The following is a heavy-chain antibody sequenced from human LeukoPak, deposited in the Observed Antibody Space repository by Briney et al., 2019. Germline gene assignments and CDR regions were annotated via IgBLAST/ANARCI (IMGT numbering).Heavy chain of an antibody. D-gene: IGHD2-15*01. CDR1: GFTFGDYA. V-gene: IGHV3-49*04. CDR2: IRSKAYGGTT. CDR3: TRVSLVAASIFFDY. Sequence: GGSLRLSCTSSGFTFGDYAMSWVRQAPGKGLEWVSFIRSKAYGGTTEYAASVKGRFTISRDDSKSIAYLQMNSLKTEDTAVYYCTRVSLVAASIFFDYWGQGSLVTVSS. J-gene: IGHJ4*02.